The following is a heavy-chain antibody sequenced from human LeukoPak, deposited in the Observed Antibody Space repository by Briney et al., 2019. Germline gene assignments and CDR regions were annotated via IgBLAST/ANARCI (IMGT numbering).Heavy chain of an antibody. J-gene: IGHJ6*03. V-gene: IGHV1-2*02. Sequence: ASVKVSCKASGYTFTDYFMHWVRQAPGQGLEWMGWINPHSGGTNYAQKVQGRVTMTRDTSISTAYVELNRLRSDDTAVYYCARGGLPAFYYYMDVWGKGTTVTVSS. CDR1: GYTFTDYF. D-gene: IGHD1-26*01. CDR2: INPHSGGT. CDR3: ARGGLPAFYYYMDV.